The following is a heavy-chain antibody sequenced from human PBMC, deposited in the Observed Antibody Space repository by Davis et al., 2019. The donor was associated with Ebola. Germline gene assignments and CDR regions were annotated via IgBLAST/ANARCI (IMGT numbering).Heavy chain of an antibody. CDR3: VKGSITMAVVVYFDS. Sequence: GESLKISCAASGFTFSSYAMHWVRQAPGKGLQYVAGITGNGGSTYYADSVKGRFVISRDNSKNTLYLQMNSLRVDDTAVYYCVKGSITMAVVVYFDSWGQGTLVTVSS. V-gene: IGHV3-64D*06. J-gene: IGHJ4*02. D-gene: IGHD3-22*01. CDR1: GFTFSSYA. CDR2: ITGNGGST.